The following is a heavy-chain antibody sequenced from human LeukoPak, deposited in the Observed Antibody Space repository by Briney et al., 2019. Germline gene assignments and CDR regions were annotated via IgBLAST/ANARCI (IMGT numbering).Heavy chain of an antibody. Sequence: GGSLRLSCAASGFTFSNYWMSWVRQAPGKGLQWVANIKQDGSEKYYVDSVKGRFTISRDNAKKSLYLQMNSLRAEDTAVHYCARDDDWNYEDYWGQGTLVTVSS. CDR2: IKQDGSEK. CDR3: ARDDDWNYEDY. J-gene: IGHJ4*02. D-gene: IGHD1-7*01. CDR1: GFTFSNYW. V-gene: IGHV3-7*01.